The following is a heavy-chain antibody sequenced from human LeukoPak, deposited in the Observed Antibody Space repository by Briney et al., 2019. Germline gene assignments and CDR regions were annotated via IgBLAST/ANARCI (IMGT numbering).Heavy chain of an antibody. CDR2: ISGSGGTT. V-gene: IGHV3-23*01. J-gene: IGHJ4*02. Sequence: GRSLRLSCAASGFRFSNFAMSWVRQAPGKGLEWVSSISGSGGTTYFADSVKGRFTITRDNSKNTLFLQINSLRAEDTAIYYCAKEVEDLTLTVTHWDCFDSWGQGTLVTVSS. D-gene: IGHD2-21*02. CDR3: AKEVEDLTLTVTHWDCFDS. CDR1: GFRFSNFA.